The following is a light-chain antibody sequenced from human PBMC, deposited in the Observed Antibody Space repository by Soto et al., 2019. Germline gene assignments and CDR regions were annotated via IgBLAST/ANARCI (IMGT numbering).Light chain of an antibody. CDR3: LQYDSRYT. Sequence: EIVMTQSPATLSVSPGERATLSCRASQSVSSNLAWYQQKPGQAPRLLIYGASTRATGIPARVSGSGSGTEFTLTISSLQSEDFASYYCLQYDSRYTFGQGTKVEIK. CDR1: QSVSSN. CDR2: GAS. V-gene: IGKV3-15*01. J-gene: IGKJ2*01.